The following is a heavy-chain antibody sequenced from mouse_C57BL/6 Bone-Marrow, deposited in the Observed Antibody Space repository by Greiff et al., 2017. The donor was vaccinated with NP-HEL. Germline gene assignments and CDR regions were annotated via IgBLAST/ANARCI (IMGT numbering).Heavy chain of an antibody. Sequence: VKLQESGPELVKPGASVKLSCKASGYAFSSSWMNWVKQRPGKGLEWIGRFYPGDGDTNYNGKFKGQATLTADKSSSTAYMQLSSLTSEDSAVYICARGGDYDPHYYAMDYWGKGTSVTVSS. D-gene: IGHD2-4*01. CDR1: GYAFSSSW. J-gene: IGHJ4*01. CDR2: FYPGDGDT. CDR3: ARGGDYDPHYYAMDY. V-gene: IGHV1-82*01.